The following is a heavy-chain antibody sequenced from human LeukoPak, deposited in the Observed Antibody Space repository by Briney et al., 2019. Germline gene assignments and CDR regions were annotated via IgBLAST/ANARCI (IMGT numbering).Heavy chain of an antibody. Sequence: GGSLRLSCAASGFTFSDYYMSWIRQAPGKGLGWVSYISSSGSYTNYADSVKGRFTISRDNAKNSLYLQMNSLRAEDTAVYYCARSSGPGFDIWGQGTMVTVSS. J-gene: IGHJ3*02. V-gene: IGHV3-11*06. CDR3: ARSSGPGFDI. CDR1: GFTFSDYY. CDR2: ISSSGSYT.